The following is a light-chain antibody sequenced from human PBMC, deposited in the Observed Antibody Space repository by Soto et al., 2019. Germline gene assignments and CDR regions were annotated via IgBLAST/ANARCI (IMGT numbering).Light chain of an antibody. V-gene: IGLV1-40*01. CDR1: SSKIGPGSD. Sequence: QSVLTQPPSVSGAPGQRVTISCTGSSSKIGPGSDVHWYQHLPGTAPKVLIYGNNNRPSGVPDRFSGSKSGTSASLAITGLQAEDEGDYYCQSYDSSLSAVVFGGGTKLTVL. J-gene: IGLJ2*01. CDR2: GNN. CDR3: QSYDSSLSAVV.